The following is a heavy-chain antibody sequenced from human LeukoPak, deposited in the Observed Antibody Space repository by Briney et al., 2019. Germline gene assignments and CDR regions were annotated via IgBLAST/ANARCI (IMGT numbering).Heavy chain of an antibody. CDR3: ARLSDY. D-gene: IGHD3-3*02. CDR1: GGSFSGYY. Sequence: SETLSLTCAVYGGSFSGYYWSWIRQPPGKGLEWIGEINHSGSTNYNPSLKSRVTISVDTSKNQFSLKLSSVTAADTAVYHCARLSDYWGQGTLVTVSS. CDR2: INHSGST. J-gene: IGHJ4*02. V-gene: IGHV4-34*01.